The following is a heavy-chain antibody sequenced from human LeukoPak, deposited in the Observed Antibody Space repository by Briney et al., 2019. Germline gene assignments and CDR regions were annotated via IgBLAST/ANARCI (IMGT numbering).Heavy chain of an antibody. Sequence: SVKVSCKASGGTFSSYAISWVRQAPGQGLEWMGEIIPIFGTANYAQKFQGRVTITADESTSTAYMELSSLRSEDTAVYYCARVALADPYYDFWSGYQYLDYWGQGTLVTVSS. CDR3: ARVALADPYYDFWSGYQYLDY. V-gene: IGHV1-69*13. CDR2: IIPIFGTA. CDR1: GGTFSSYA. D-gene: IGHD3-3*01. J-gene: IGHJ4*02.